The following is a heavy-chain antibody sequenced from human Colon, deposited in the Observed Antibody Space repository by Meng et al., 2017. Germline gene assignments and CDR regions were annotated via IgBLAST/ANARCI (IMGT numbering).Heavy chain of an antibody. J-gene: IGHJ4*02. CDR2: IYHSGNT. D-gene: IGHD7-27*01. V-gene: IGHV4-4*02. Sequence: QVQLQESVPGLLTPSVTLSLTCAVSGDSISSNHWWRWVRQSPGKGLEWIAEIYHSGNTNYNPSLKSRATISMDKSKNQFSLNLSSVTAADTAVYYCTTGTYYDHWGQGTLVTVSS. CDR1: GDSISSNHW. CDR3: TTGTYYDH.